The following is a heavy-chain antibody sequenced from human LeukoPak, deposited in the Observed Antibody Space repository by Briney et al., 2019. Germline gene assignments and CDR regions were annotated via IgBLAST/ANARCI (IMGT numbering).Heavy chain of an antibody. CDR1: GYTFTTYY. CDR3: ARDSDDSSGYYYYDY. D-gene: IGHD3-22*01. Sequence: ASVKVSCKASGYTFTTYYMHWVRQAPGQGLEGMGIINPSGGSTTYAQKFQGRVTMTRDMSTSTVYMELSSLRSDDTAVYYCARDSDDSSGYYYYDYWGQGTLVTVSS. CDR2: INPSGGST. J-gene: IGHJ4*02. V-gene: IGHV1-46*01.